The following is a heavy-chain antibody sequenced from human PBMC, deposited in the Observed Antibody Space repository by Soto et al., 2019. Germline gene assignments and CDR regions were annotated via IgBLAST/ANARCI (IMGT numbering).Heavy chain of an antibody. CDR2: ILYDGSDK. CDR3: ARWGEVSHNPGGNYYYGMDV. J-gene: IGHJ6*02. CDR1: GFAFGNYG. D-gene: IGHD3-16*01. V-gene: IGHV3-30*03. Sequence: QVQLVESGGGVVQTGRSLRLYCVASGFAFGNYGLHWVRQPPGKGLEWVASILYDGSDKFYADSVKGRFTVSRDDSKKTFYVQMDSLRADDTAVYFCARWGEVSHNPGGNYYYGMDVWGQGTTVTVSS.